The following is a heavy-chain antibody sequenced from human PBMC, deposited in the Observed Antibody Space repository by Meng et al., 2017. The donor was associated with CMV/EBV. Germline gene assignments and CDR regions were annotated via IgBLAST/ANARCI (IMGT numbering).Heavy chain of an antibody. V-gene: IGHV4-31*03. CDR1: GGSISSGGYY. CDR3: ARSGGNYSSGSYFDFDY. J-gene: IGHJ4*02. Sequence: SETLSLTCTVSGGSISSGGYYWSWIRQHPGKGLEWIGYIYYSGSTYYNPSLKSRVTISVDTSKNQFSLKLSSVTAADTAVYYCARSGGNYSSGSYFDFDYWGQGTLVTVSS. D-gene: IGHD3-10*01. CDR2: IYYSGST.